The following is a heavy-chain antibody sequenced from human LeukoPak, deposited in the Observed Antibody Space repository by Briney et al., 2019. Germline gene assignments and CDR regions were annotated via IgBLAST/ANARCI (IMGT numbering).Heavy chain of an antibody. J-gene: IGHJ5*02. V-gene: IGHV3-43D*03. D-gene: IGHD5-12*01. CDR2: ISWDGGST. CDR1: GFTFDDYA. Sequence: GGSLRLSCAASGFTFDDYAMHWVRQAPGEGLEWVSLISWDGGSTYYADSVKGRFTISRDNAKNSLYLQMNSLRAEDTAGYYCARGGNWFDPWGQGTLVTVSS. CDR3: ARGGNWFDP.